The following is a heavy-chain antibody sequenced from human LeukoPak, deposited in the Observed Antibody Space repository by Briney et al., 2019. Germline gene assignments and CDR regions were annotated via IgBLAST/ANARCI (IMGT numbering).Heavy chain of an antibody. D-gene: IGHD3-10*01. CDR2: ISWNSGHK. J-gene: IGHJ2*01. CDR3: AKDRRPTVSGGYFDL. Sequence: QAGGSLRLSCAASGFAFSRYWMHWVRHAPGKGLEWVSGISWNSGHKGYADSVKGRFTISRDNAKNSLYLRMNSLRAEDTALYYCAKDRRPTVSGGYFDLWGRGTLVIVSS. CDR1: GFAFSRYW. V-gene: IGHV3-9*01.